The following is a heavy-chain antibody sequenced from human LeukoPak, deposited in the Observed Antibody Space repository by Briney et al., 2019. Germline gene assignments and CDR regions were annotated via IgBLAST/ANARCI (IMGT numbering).Heavy chain of an antibody. V-gene: IGHV3-23*01. CDR3: AKRKNGYNNVYLDY. J-gene: IGHJ4*02. D-gene: IGHD5-24*01. CDR1: GFTFSSYA. CDR2: ISGSGGST. Sequence: GGSLRLSCAASGFTFSSYAMSWVRQAPGKGLEWVSAISGSGGSTYYADSVKGRFTISRDNPKNTLYLQMNSLRAEDTAVYYCAKRKNGYNNVYLDYWGQGTLVTVSS.